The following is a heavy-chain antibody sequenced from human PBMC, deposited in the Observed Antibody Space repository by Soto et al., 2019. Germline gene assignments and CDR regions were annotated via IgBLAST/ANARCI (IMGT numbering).Heavy chain of an antibody. D-gene: IGHD3-22*01. J-gene: IGHJ4*02. CDR1: GGPFSGYG. Sequence: QVLLVQSGAEVKKPGSSVTVSCKASGGPFSGYGVSWVRQSHGQGLEWVGWIIPFINSAYYAEKLQDRVNITADESTSTAYMELRSLRSEDTDMYYWARATHTYHYRTRGYFDFDYCGQGTLVTVSS. CDR2: IIPFINSA. CDR3: ARATHTYHYRTRGYFDFDY. V-gene: IGHV1-69*01.